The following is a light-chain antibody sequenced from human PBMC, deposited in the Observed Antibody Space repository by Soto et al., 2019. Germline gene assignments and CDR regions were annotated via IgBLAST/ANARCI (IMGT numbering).Light chain of an antibody. V-gene: IGKV1-39*01. J-gene: IGKJ1*01. Sequence: DIQMTQSPSSLSASVGDRVTITCRASQSISSYLNWYQQKPGKAPNLLIYAASSLQSGVPSRFSGSGSGTDFTLTISSLQPEDFATYYCQQSYSTPKTFGQGTQVELK. CDR2: AAS. CDR1: QSISSY. CDR3: QQSYSTPKT.